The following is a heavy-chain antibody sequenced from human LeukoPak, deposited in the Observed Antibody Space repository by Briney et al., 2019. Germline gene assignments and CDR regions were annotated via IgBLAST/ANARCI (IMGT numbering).Heavy chain of an antibody. CDR2: ISGSGGST. J-gene: IGHJ4*02. V-gene: IGHV3-23*01. Sequence: GGSLRLSCAASGFTFSSYAMSWVRQAPGKGLEWVSAISGSGGSTYYADSVKGRFTISRDNSKNTLYLQMNSLRAEDTAVYYCAKDGERWGTCYDILTGPDYWGQGTLVTVSS. CDR3: AKDGERWGTCYDILTGPDY. CDR1: GFTFSSYA. D-gene: IGHD3-9*01.